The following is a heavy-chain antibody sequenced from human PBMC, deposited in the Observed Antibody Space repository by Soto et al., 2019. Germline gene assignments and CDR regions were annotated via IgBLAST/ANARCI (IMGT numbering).Heavy chain of an antibody. CDR2: ISSSGSTI. CDR1: GFTFSDYY. J-gene: IGHJ6*03. V-gene: IGHV3-11*01. D-gene: IGHD3-10*01. Sequence: QVQLVESGGGLVKPGGSLRLSCAASGFTFSDYYMSWIRQAPGKGLEWVSYISSSGSTIYYADSVKGRFPISRDNTKSTLHIQMNSLRAEATAVYYCARTMVRGVTTLQHYYYMDVWGKGTTVTVSS. CDR3: ARTMVRGVTTLQHYYYMDV.